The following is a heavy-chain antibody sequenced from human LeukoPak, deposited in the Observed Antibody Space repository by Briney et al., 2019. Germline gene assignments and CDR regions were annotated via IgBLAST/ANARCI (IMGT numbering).Heavy chain of an antibody. CDR2: INPQSGAT. CDR1: GYTLTGVY. V-gene: IGHV1-2*02. J-gene: IGHJ4*02. Sequence: ASVKVSCKASGYTLTGVYIRWVPQAPGQGLEWMAWINPQSGATNYAQKFRGRVTMTRDVSISTAYMEVTSLTFDDTAVYYCSRGGDDSGIYFAYWGQGTLVTVSS. CDR3: SRGGDDSGIYFAY. D-gene: IGHD3-22*01.